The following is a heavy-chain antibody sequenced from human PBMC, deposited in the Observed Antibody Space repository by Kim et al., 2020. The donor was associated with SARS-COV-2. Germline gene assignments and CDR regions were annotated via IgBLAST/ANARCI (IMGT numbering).Heavy chain of an antibody. CDR2: ISGSGGST. CDR1: GFTFSSYA. J-gene: IGHJ3*02. V-gene: IGHV3-23*01. Sequence: GGSLRLSCAASGFTFSSYAMSWVRQAPGKGLEWVSAISGSGGSTSYADSVKGRFTISRDNSKNTLYLQMNRLRAEDTAVYYCAKGDRTMIVVVTPKEAFDSWGQGAMVSVSS. CDR3: AKGDRTMIVVVTPKEAFDS. D-gene: IGHD3-22*01.